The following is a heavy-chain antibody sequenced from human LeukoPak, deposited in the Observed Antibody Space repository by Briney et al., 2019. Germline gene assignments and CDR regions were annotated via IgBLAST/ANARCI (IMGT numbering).Heavy chain of an antibody. CDR2: INPSGDST. V-gene: IGHV1-46*01. CDR3: ARDIMIEKDYYYGMDV. J-gene: IGHJ6*02. D-gene: IGHD3-16*01. Sequence: GASVKVSCKASGYTFTSYYMLWVRQAPGQGLEWMGIINPSGDSTIYAQKFQGRVTMTRDTSTSTVYMELSSLRSEDTAVYYCARDIMIEKDYYYGMDVWGQGTTVTVSS. CDR1: GYTFTSYY.